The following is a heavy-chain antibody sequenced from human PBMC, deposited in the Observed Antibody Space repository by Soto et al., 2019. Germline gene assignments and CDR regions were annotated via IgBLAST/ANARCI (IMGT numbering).Heavy chain of an antibody. V-gene: IGHV3-15*01. CDR2: IKSKADGGTI. CDR3: ITPGGSGGYGTY. Sequence: GGSLRLSCAASGFAVSNAWMSWVRQAPGKGLEWVGRIKSKADGGTIDYAAPVKGRFSISRDDSKNTLYLEMNSLKSEDTAVYYCITPGGSGGYGTYWGQGTLVTVSS. J-gene: IGHJ4*02. CDR1: GFAVSNAW. D-gene: IGHD1-26*01.